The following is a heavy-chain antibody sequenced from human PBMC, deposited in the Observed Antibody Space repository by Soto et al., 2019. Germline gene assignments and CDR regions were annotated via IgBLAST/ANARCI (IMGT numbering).Heavy chain of an antibody. D-gene: IGHD2-15*01. V-gene: IGHV3-48*01. CDR2: ISSSSSTI. J-gene: IGHJ3*02. Sequence: GESLKISCAASGFTFSSYSMNWVRQAPGKGLEWVSYISSSSSTIYYADSVKGRFTISRDNAKNSLYLQMNSLRAEDTAVYYCAEGGFRHRFDCSGGSCPIWGQGTMVTVSS. CDR3: AEGGFRHRFDCSGGSCPI. CDR1: GFTFSSYS.